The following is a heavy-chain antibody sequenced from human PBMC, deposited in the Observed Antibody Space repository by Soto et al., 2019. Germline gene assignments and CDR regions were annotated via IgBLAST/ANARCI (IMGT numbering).Heavy chain of an antibody. Sequence: SVKVSCKASGGTFSSYAISWVRQAPGQGLEWMGGIIPIFGTANYAQKFQGRVTITADESTSTAYMELSSLRSEDTAVYYCARSPPRSSSWYTDTNYYLDYWRQGTLVTVSS. CDR1: GGTFSSYA. D-gene: IGHD6-13*01. J-gene: IGHJ4*02. V-gene: IGHV1-69*13. CDR3: ARSPPRSSSWYTDTNYYLDY. CDR2: IIPIFGTA.